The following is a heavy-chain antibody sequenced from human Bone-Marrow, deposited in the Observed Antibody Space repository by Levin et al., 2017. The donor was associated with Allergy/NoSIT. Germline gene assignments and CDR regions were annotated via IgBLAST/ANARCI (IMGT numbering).Heavy chain of an antibody. CDR3: ASPRGSDLGVAFDI. CDR1: GYTFSIFSSYG. Sequence: ASVKVSCKASGYTFSIFSSYGFSWVRQAPGQGLEWMGWISAYNGDTDYAQKFQGRLTMTTDTSTNTAYMELRSLRSDDTSVYYCASPRGSDLGVAFDIWGQGTKVTVSS. CDR2: ISAYNGDT. D-gene: IGHD1-26*01. V-gene: IGHV1-18*01. J-gene: IGHJ3*02.